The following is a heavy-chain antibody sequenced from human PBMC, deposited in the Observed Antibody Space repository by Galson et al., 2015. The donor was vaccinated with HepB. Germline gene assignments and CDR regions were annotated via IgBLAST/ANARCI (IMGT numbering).Heavy chain of an antibody. Sequence: SLRLSCAASGFTFSSYGMHWVRQAPGKGLEWVAVISYDGSNKYYADSVKGRFTTSRDNSKNSLYLQMNSLRAEDTAVYYCARESFPGDSSSWCDYWGQGTLVTVSS. V-gene: IGHV3-30*03. CDR3: ARESFPGDSSSWCDY. D-gene: IGHD6-13*01. CDR1: GFTFSSYG. J-gene: IGHJ4*02. CDR2: ISYDGSNK.